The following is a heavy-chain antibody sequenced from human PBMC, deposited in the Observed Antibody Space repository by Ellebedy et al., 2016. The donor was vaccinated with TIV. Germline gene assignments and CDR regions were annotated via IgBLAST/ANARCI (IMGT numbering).Heavy chain of an antibody. J-gene: IGHJ4*02. CDR1: GYSFTGYY. CDR2: INPNNGDT. CDR3: ARDTVGATEEVFHY. Sequence: ASVKVFCXASGYSFTGYYIHWVRQAPGQGLEWMGWINPNNGDTKSAQRFQGRVTMTRDTSISTAYMEVNSLRSDDTAVYYCARDTVGATEEVFHYWGQGTLVTVSS. V-gene: IGHV1-2*02. D-gene: IGHD1-26*01.